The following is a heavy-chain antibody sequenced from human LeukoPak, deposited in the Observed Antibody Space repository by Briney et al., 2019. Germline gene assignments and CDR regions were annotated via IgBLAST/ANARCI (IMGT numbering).Heavy chain of an antibody. CDR2: IFYSGIT. Sequence: SETLTLTCTVSSVSISGYYWSWIRQPPGKGLEWIENIFYSGITNYNPSPNSRVTRSFDTSKKHFTLKLTSMTAADTEVYYCASRSYGGSYYFFGYWGQGTLVAVSS. CDR1: SVSISGYY. CDR3: ASRSYGGSYYFFGY. J-gene: IGHJ4*02. V-gene: IGHV4-59*08. D-gene: IGHD1-26*01.